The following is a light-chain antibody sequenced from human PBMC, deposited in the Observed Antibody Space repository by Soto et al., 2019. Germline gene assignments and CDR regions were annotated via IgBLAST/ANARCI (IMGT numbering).Light chain of an antibody. V-gene: IGKV3-20*01. J-gene: IGKJ1*01. Sequence: EIVLTQSPGTLSLSPGERATLSCRASQSVSSSYLAWYQQKPDQAPRLLIYGASSRATGIPDRFSGSGSGTDFTLPISRLEPEDFAVYYCQQYCSSPPWTFGQGTKVEIK. CDR1: QSVSSSY. CDR3: QQYCSSPPWT. CDR2: GAS.